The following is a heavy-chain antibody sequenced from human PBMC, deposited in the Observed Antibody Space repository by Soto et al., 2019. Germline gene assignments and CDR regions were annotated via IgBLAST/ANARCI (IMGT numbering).Heavy chain of an antibody. CDR1: GAPTIVYY. CDR2: IYTSGST. J-gene: IGHJ5*02. V-gene: IGHV4-4*07. Sequence: QVQLQESGPGLVKPSETLSSPSPVSGAPTIVYYWAWTGNPAGKGLEWIGRIYTSGSTNYNPSLKSRVTMSVDTSKNQFSLKLSSVTAADTAVYYCARDGDQLPFDPWGQGTLVTVSS. D-gene: IGHD2-2*01. CDR3: ARDGDQLPFDP.